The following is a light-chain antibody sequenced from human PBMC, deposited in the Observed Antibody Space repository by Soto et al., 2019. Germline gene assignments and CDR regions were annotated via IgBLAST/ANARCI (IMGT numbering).Light chain of an antibody. J-gene: IGKJ5*01. CDR3: QQYGSSPIT. V-gene: IGKV3-20*01. CDR1: QSVSNNY. Sequence: ETVLTQSPGTLSLSPGERATLSCRASQSVSNNYLAWYQQKPGQAPRLLIYGASIRATGIPDRFSGSGSGTDFTLTISRLEPEDFAVYYCQQYGSSPITFGQGTRLEIK. CDR2: GAS.